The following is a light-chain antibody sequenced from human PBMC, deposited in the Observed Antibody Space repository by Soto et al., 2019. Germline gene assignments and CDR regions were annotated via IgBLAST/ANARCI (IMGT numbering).Light chain of an antibody. Sequence: NFMLTQPHSVSESPGKTVTISCTGRSDSIASNYVQWYQQRPDSAPTTVIYEDNVRPSGVPDRFSGSTDRSSNSASLTISGLKIEDEADYYCQSYDSSNQVFGGGTKLTVL. CDR3: QSYDSSNQV. V-gene: IGLV6-57*02. J-gene: IGLJ3*02. CDR2: EDN. CDR1: SDSIASNY.